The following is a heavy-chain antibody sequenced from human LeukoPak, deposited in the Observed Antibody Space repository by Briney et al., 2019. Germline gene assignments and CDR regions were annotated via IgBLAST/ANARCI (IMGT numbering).Heavy chain of an antibody. J-gene: IGHJ3*02. D-gene: IGHD2-21*02. Sequence: PGGSLRLSCAASGFTFSSYWMHWVRQAPGKGLVWVSRINSDGSSTSYADSVKGRFTISRANAKNSLYLQMNSLRAEDTAVYYCARDAGGIVVVTAHDAFDIWGQGTMVTVSS. CDR2: INSDGSST. CDR3: ARDAGGIVVVTAHDAFDI. CDR1: GFTFSSYW. V-gene: IGHV3-74*01.